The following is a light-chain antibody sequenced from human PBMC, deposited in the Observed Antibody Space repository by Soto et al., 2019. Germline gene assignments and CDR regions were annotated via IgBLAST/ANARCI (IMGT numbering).Light chain of an antibody. V-gene: IGKV4-1*01. Sequence: DIVMTQSPDSLAVSLGERATINCKSSQSVLYSSNNKNYLAWYQQKPGQPPKLLIYWASTRESVVPERFSGSGSGTDFTLTISSLQAEDVAVYYCQQYYSTPAYTFGQGTKLEIK. CDR3: QQYYSTPAYT. CDR2: WAS. J-gene: IGKJ2*01. CDR1: QSVLYSSNNKNY.